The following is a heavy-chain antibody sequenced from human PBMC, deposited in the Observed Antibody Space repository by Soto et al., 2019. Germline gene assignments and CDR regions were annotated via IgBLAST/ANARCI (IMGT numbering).Heavy chain of an antibody. D-gene: IGHD6-13*01. J-gene: IGHJ6*02. CDR2: IYPGDSDT. V-gene: IGHV5-51*01. CDR3: ARTSAAGKYYYGMEV. Sequence: PGESLKISCKGSGYSFTSYWIGWVRQMPGKGLEWMGIIYPGDSDTRYSPSFQGQVTISADKSISTAYLQWSSLKASDTAMYYCARTSAAGKYYYGMEVWGQGTTVTVS. CDR1: GYSFTSYW.